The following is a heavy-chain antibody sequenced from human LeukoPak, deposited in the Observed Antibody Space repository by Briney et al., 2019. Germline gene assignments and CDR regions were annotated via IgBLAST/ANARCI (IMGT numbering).Heavy chain of an antibody. Sequence: GGTLRLSCAASGFTFSSYGMSWVRQAPGKGLQWVSVIIGSGSSTYYADSVKGRFTISRDNAKNSLYLQMNSLRAEDTAVYYCAELGITMIGGVWGKGTTVTISS. V-gene: IGHV3-23*01. CDR1: GFTFSSYG. CDR2: IIGSGSST. J-gene: IGHJ6*04. D-gene: IGHD3-10*02. CDR3: AELGITMIGGV.